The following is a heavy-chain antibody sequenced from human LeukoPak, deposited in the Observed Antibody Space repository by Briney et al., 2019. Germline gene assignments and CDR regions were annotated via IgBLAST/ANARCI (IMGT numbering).Heavy chain of an antibody. CDR2: INHSGST. D-gene: IGHD2-8*01. Sequence: SETLSLTCAVYGGSFSGDYWSWIRQPPGKGLEWIGEINHSGSTNYNPSLKSRVTISVDTSKNQFSLKLSSVTAADTAVYYCARLRHCTNGVCPWGQGTLVTVSS. CDR3: ARLRHCTNGVCP. V-gene: IGHV4-34*01. CDR1: GGSFSGDY. J-gene: IGHJ5*02.